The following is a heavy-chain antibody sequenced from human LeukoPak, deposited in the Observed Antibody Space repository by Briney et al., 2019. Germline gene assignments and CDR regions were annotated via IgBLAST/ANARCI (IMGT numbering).Heavy chain of an antibody. CDR2: ITGSDTRT. V-gene: IGHV3-23*01. J-gene: IGHJ4*02. Sequence: GGSLRLSCTVSGFTFSSYAMSWVRQAPGKGLEWVSGITGSDTRTYNADSAKGRFTISRDNSKDTLYLQMNNLRAEDTAVYYCAKDRYLWIQLWHPTTIFDYWGQETLVTVSS. CDR3: AKDRYLWIQLWHPTTIFDY. CDR1: GFTFSSYA. D-gene: IGHD5-18*01.